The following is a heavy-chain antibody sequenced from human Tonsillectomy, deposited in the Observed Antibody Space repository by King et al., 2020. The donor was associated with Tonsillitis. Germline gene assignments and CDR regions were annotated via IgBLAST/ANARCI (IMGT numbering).Heavy chain of an antibody. Sequence: QLVRSGAEVKKPGASVKVSCKSSGDTFIGQYMHWVRQAPGQGLEWMGWINTLSGGINYAQKFQGRVTMTRDTSISTAYMDLRSLRSDDTAVYYCARVVPVAGTRWDYFDYWGQGTLVTVSS. CDR3: ARVVPVAGTRWDYFDY. CDR2: INTLSGGI. D-gene: IGHD6-19*01. CDR1: GDTFIGQY. V-gene: IGHV1-2*02. J-gene: IGHJ4*02.